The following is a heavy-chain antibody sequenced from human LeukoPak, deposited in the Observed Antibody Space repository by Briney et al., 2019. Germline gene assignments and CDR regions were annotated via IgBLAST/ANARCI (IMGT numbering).Heavy chain of an antibody. CDR2: IRYDGNNK. Sequence: SGGSLRLSCAASGFTFSSSGMNWVRQAPGKGLKWVAFIRYDGNNKYYADSVKGRFTISRDNSDTTLYLQMNSLRAEDTAIYYCAKGRVSGSHYIMDVWGKGTTVTVSS. CDR1: GFTFSSSG. V-gene: IGHV3-30*02. CDR3: AKGRVSGSHYIMDV. D-gene: IGHD3-10*01. J-gene: IGHJ6*04.